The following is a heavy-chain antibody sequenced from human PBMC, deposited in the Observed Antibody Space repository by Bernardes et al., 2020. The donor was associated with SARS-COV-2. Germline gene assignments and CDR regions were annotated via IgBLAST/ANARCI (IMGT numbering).Heavy chain of an antibody. Sequence: GGSLRLSCAASGFTFSDYYMTWIRQAPGKGLEWVSYISPSGRTIYYADSVKGRFTISRENAKNSLYLEMNSLRVEDTALYYCTRSYSYGWGIDYWGQGTLVTVSS. D-gene: IGHD5-18*01. CDR1: GFTFSDYY. CDR3: TRSYSYGWGIDY. CDR2: ISPSGRTI. V-gene: IGHV3-11*04. J-gene: IGHJ4*02.